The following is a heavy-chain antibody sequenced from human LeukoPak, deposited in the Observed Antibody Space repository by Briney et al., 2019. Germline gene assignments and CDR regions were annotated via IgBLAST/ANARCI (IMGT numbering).Heavy chain of an antibody. V-gene: IGHV3-53*04. J-gene: IGHJ6*02. CDR1: GFTVSSNY. CDR3: ARDRTPYYSYAMDV. CDR2: IYSGGTA. Sequence: GGSLRLSCAASGFTVSSNYMSWVRQAPGKGLEWVSVIYSGGTASYTDSVRGRFTISRHDSKNTLYLQMNSLRAEDTAVYYCARDRTPYYSYAMDVWGQGTTVTVSS. D-gene: IGHD1-14*01.